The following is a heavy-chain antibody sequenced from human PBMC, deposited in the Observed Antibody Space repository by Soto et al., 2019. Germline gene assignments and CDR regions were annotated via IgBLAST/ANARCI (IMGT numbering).Heavy chain of an antibody. Sequence: QVQLVQSGAEVKKTGSSVKVSCKASGGTFSIYGFSWVRQAPGQGPEWIGGIIPILTTPNYAQKFQGRVTIVADESTTTVYMELSSLKFADTAVYYCATAVGIAPTGEDGMDVWGQGTSGTVSS. V-gene: IGHV1-69*01. CDR2: IIPILTTP. J-gene: IGHJ6*02. CDR1: GGTFSIYG. CDR3: ATAVGIAPTGEDGMDV. D-gene: IGHD2-8*02.